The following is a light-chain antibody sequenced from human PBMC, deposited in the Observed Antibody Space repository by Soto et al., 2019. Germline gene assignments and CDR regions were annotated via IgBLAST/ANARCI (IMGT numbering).Light chain of an antibody. CDR2: GAF. J-gene: IGKJ4*01. CDR1: QSVSSN. Sequence: EIVMTQSPATLSVSPGERATLSCRASQSVSSNLALYQQKPGQAPRLIIYGAFTRATGIPARFSGSGSGTAFTLTISSLQSEDVAVYYCQQYNNWPPLNFGGGTKVEIK. V-gene: IGKV3-15*01. CDR3: QQYNNWPPLN.